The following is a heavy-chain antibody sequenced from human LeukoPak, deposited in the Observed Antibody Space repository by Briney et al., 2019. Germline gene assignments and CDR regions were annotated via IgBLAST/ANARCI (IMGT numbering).Heavy chain of an antibody. CDR1: GFTFSSFG. CDR3: ARMAVVVAGNWFDP. CDR2: IHNYETTE. J-gene: IGHJ5*02. V-gene: IGHV3-30*02. Sequence: PGGSLRLSCTTSGFTFSSFGMHWVRQTPGKGLEWVTFIHNYETTEYYADSVKGRFTISRDNSKNTVYLQMNSLRAEDTAVYYCARMAVVVAGNWFDPWGQGTLVTVSS. D-gene: IGHD2-15*01.